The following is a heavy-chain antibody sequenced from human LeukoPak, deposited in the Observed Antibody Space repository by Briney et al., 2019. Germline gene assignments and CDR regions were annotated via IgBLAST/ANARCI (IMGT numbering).Heavy chain of an antibody. J-gene: IGHJ4*02. V-gene: IGHV3-7*01. CDR3: ARHIDWSFDY. Sequence: GGSLRLSCAASGFTFSTYWMTWVRQAPGKGLEWVASIKQDGSEEYYVDSVRGRFTISRDSAKNSLYLQMNSLRAEDTAVYYCARHIDWSFDYWGQGALVTVSS. D-gene: IGHD3-9*01. CDR1: GFTFSTYW. CDR2: IKQDGSEE.